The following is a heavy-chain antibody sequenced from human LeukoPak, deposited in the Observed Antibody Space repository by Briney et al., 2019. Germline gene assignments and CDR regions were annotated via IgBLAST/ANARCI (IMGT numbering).Heavy chain of an antibody. J-gene: IGHJ4*02. D-gene: IGHD6-19*01. CDR2: ISWNSGKI. V-gene: IGHV3-9*01. CDR1: GFTFDDYA. CDR3: ANAGGYSSGWYLVY. Sequence: GRSLRLSCAASGFTFDDYAMHWVRQAPGTGLEWVSGISWNSGKIDYADSVKGRFTISRDNAKKSLYLQMNSLRPEDSALYFCANAGGYSSGWYLVYWGQGTLVTVSS.